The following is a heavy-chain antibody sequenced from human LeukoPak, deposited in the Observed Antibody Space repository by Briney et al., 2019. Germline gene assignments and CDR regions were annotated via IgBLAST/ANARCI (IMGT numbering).Heavy chain of an antibody. CDR1: GFTFSTYA. D-gene: IGHD3-22*01. V-gene: IGHV3-23*01. CDR3: AKTRDYFDSSDYYRPDAFDI. Sequence: GGSLRLSCAASGFTFSTYAMSWVRQAPGKGLEWVSAISGSGGGTYYAASVKGRFTISRDNSKNTLYLQMNSLRADDTAVYYCAKTRDYFDSSDYYRPDAFDIWGQGTMVSISS. CDR2: ISGSGGGT. J-gene: IGHJ3*02.